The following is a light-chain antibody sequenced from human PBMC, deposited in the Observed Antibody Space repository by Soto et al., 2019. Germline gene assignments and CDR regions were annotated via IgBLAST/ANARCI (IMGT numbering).Light chain of an antibody. CDR2: GAS. J-gene: IGKJ3*01. Sequence: DIQMTQSPSSLSASVGDRVTITCQASHDITNYLNWYQHKPGKAPKLLIYGASNLETGVPSRFSGSGSGTDFTFTISSLQPEDVATYYCQKYNSAPFTFGPGTKVDIK. CDR3: QKYNSAPFT. CDR1: HDITNY. V-gene: IGKV1-33*01.